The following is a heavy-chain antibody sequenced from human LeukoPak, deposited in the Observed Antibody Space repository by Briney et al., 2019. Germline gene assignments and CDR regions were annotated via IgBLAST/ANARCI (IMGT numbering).Heavy chain of an antibody. D-gene: IGHD1-14*01. CDR3: ASSVPQSPPQDYYYMDV. V-gene: IGHV1-46*01. Sequence: GASVKVSCKASGYTFTSYYMHWVRQAPRQGLEWMGIINPSGGSTSYAQKFQGRVTMTRDMSTSTVYMELSSLRSEDTAVYYCASSVPQSPPQDYYYMDVWGKGTTVTVSS. J-gene: IGHJ6*03. CDR2: INPSGGST. CDR1: GYTFTSYY.